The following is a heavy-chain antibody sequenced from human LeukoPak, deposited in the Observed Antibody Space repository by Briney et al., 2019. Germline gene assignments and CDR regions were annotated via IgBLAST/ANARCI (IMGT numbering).Heavy chain of an antibody. J-gene: IGHJ4*02. CDR1: GITLSNYA. D-gene: IGHD3-22*01. CDR2: ISGSGGGT. V-gene: IGHV3-23*01. Sequence: GGSLRLSCAVSGITLSNYAMTWVRQAPGKGLEWVAGISGSGGGTRYADSVKGRFTISRDNYKNTLYLQMNSLGAEDTAVYFCAKRGVVIRVILVGFHKEAYYFDSWGQGALVTVSS. CDR3: AKRGVVIRVILVGFHKEAYYFDS.